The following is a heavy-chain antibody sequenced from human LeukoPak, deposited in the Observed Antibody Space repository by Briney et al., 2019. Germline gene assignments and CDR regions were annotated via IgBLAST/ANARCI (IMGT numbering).Heavy chain of an antibody. V-gene: IGHV3-7*01. Sequence: GGSLRLSCAASGFTFDDYGMSWVRQAPGKGLEWVANIKQDGSEKYYVDSVKGRFTISRDNAKNSLYLQMNSLRAEDTAVYYCARVADYDFWSGYISYFDYWGQGTLVTVSS. CDR1: GFTFDDYG. D-gene: IGHD3-3*01. CDR3: ARVADYDFWSGYISYFDY. CDR2: IKQDGSEK. J-gene: IGHJ4*02.